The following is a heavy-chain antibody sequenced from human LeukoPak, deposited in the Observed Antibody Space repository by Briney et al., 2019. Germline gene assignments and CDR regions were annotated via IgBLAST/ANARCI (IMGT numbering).Heavy chain of an antibody. Sequence: QSGGSLRLSCAASGFTFSSYGMHWVRQAPGKGLEWVAVIWYDGSNKYYADSVEGRFTISRDNSKNTLYLQMNSLRAEDTAVYYCAKDALAYCGGDCYWGFDYWGQGTLVTVSS. CDR2: IWYDGSNK. V-gene: IGHV3-33*06. CDR3: AKDALAYCGGDCYWGFDY. D-gene: IGHD2-21*02. J-gene: IGHJ4*02. CDR1: GFTFSSYG.